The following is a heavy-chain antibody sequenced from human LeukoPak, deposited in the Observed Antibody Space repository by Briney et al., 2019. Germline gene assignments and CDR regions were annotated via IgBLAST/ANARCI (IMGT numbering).Heavy chain of an antibody. D-gene: IGHD5-24*01. Sequence: GRSLRLSCAASGFTFSSYGMHWVRQAPGKGLEWVAFIRYDGSNKYYADSVKGRFAISRDNSKNTLYLQMNSLRAEDTAVYSCAKGRGEERPHYCMDVWGKGTTVTVSS. CDR3: AKGRGEERPHYCMDV. CDR1: GFTFSSYG. V-gene: IGHV3-30*02. J-gene: IGHJ6*03. CDR2: IRYDGSNK.